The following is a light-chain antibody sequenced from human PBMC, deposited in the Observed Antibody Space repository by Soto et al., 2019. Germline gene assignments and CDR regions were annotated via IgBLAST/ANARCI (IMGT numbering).Light chain of an antibody. Sequence: EIVMTQSPATLSVSPGERATLSCRASQKISSSYLAWYQQKPGQAPRFLIYGASSRATGIPDRFSGSRSGTEFTLTINSLQSVDFAVYYCQRYNNWPLTFGGGTKVDNK. CDR1: QKISSSY. V-gene: IGKV3D-15*01. J-gene: IGKJ4*01. CDR2: GAS. CDR3: QRYNNWPLT.